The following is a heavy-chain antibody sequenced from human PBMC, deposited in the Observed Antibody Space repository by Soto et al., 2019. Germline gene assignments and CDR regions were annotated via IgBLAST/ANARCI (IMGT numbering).Heavy chain of an antibody. Sequence: GASVKVSCKASGYSFTNNDVSWVRQATGQGLEWMGWMNPGSGDTGYAQKFQGRVTMTRDISIATAYMELSSLRSDDTAIYYCARRETLGSLNWFEPWGQGTLVTVSS. D-gene: IGHD3-10*01. V-gene: IGHV1-8*01. J-gene: IGHJ5*02. CDR1: GYSFTNND. CDR3: ARRETLGSLNWFEP. CDR2: MNPGSGDT.